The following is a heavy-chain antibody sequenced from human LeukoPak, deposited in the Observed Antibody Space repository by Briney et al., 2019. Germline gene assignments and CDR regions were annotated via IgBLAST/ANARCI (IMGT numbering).Heavy chain of an antibody. Sequence: ASVKVSCKASGYTFTSYYMNWVRQAPGQGLEWMGGINPNSGATNYAQKFQGRVTMTRDTSISTAYMELSRLRSDDTAVYYCARELGEYSYGLLTYWGQGTLVTVSS. J-gene: IGHJ4*02. CDR1: GYTFTSYY. D-gene: IGHD5-18*01. CDR3: ARELGEYSYGLLTY. V-gene: IGHV1-2*02. CDR2: INPNSGAT.